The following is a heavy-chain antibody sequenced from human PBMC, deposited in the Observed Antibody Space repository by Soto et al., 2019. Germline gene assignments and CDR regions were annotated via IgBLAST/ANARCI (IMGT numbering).Heavy chain of an antibody. J-gene: IGHJ4*02. CDR2: IYYSGST. V-gene: IGHV4-59*08. Sequence: QVQLQESGPGLVKPSETLSLTCTVSGGSIRSYYWSWIRQPPGKGLECIGYIYYSGSTNYNPSLKSRVTISVDTSKNQFSLKLSSVTAADTAIYYCARNYGAYVDYWGQGTLVTVSS. D-gene: IGHD4-17*01. CDR3: ARNYGAYVDY. CDR1: GGSIRSYY.